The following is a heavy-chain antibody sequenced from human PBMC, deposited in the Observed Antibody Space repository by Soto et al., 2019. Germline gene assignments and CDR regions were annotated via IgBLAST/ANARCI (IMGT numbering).Heavy chain of an antibody. CDR1: GYTFSSYA. V-gene: IGHV1-69*01. CDR3: ARRAYCSGGSCYSFSWFDP. CDR2: IIPIFGTA. J-gene: IGHJ5*02. Sequence: QVQLVQSGAEVKKPGASVKVSCKASGYTFSSYAISWVRQAPGQGLEWMGGIIPIFGTANYAQKFQGRVTITADESTSTAYMELSSLRSEDTAVYYCARRAYCSGGSCYSFSWFDPWGQGTLVTVSS. D-gene: IGHD2-15*01.